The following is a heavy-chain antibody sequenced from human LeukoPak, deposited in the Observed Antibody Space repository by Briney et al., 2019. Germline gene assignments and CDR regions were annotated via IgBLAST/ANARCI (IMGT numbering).Heavy chain of an antibody. J-gene: IGHJ4*02. CDR2: IIPIFGTA. D-gene: IGHD6-13*01. CDR1: GGTFSSYA. CDR3: ARDFSSWYERPHTGFDY. Sequence: SVKVSCKASGGTFSSYAISWVRQAPGQGLEWMGGIIPIFGTANYAQKFQGRVTITADESTSTAYMELSSLRSEDTAVYYCARDFSSWYERPHTGFDYCGQGTLVTVST. V-gene: IGHV1-69*13.